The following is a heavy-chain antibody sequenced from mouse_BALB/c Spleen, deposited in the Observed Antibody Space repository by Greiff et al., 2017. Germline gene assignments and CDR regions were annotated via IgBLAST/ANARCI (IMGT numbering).Heavy chain of an antibody. CDR2: ISSGGGST. CDR1: GFAFSSYD. J-gene: IGHJ4*01. CDR3: ASQLGRAMDY. V-gene: IGHV5-12-1*01. D-gene: IGHD4-1*01. Sequence: EVQRVESGGGLVKPGGSLKLSCAASGFAFSSYDMSWVRQTPEKRLEWVAYISSGGGSTYYPDTVKGRFTISRDNAKNTLYLQMSSLKSEDTAMYYCASQLGRAMDYWGQGTSVTVSS.